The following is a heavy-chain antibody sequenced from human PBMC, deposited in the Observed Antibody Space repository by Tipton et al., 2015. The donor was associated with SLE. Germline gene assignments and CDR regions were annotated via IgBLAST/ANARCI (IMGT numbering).Heavy chain of an antibody. J-gene: IGHJ4*02. V-gene: IGHV3-66*02. CDR1: GFTVSSNY. CDR2: IYSGGGR. Sequence: SLRLSCAASGFTVSSNYMSWVRQAPGKGLEWVSIIYSGGGRYYADSVKGRFTISRDNSKNTLYFQMNSLSAEDTAVYYCARGIWFGMFIDYWGQGAVVTVSS. CDR3: ARGIWFGMFIDY. D-gene: IGHD3-10*01.